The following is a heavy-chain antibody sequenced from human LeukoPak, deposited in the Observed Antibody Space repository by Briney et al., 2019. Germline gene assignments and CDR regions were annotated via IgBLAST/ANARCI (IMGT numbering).Heavy chain of an antibody. Sequence: AGGSLRLSCAASGFTFSSYGMHWVRQAPGKGLEWVAFIRYDGSNKYYADSVKGLFTISRDNSKNTLYLQMNSLRAEDTAVYYCAKEGGVYYYGSGSYTGTYMDVWGKGTTVTISS. D-gene: IGHD3-10*01. J-gene: IGHJ6*03. CDR3: AKEGGVYYYGSGSYTGTYMDV. CDR1: GFTFSSYG. CDR2: IRYDGSNK. V-gene: IGHV3-30*02.